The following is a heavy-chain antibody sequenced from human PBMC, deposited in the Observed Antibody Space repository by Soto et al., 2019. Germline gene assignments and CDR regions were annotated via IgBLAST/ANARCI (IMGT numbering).Heavy chain of an antibody. V-gene: IGHV1-69*06. CDR1: GGTFSSYA. CDR3: ARVGYSYGLYWFDP. CDR2: IIPIFGTA. J-gene: IGHJ5*02. Sequence: SVKVSCKASGGTFSSYAISWVRQAPGQGLEWMGGIIPIFGTANYAQKFQGRVTITADKSTSTAYMELSSLRSEDTAVYYCARVGYSYGLYWFDPWAREPWSPSPQ. D-gene: IGHD5-18*01.